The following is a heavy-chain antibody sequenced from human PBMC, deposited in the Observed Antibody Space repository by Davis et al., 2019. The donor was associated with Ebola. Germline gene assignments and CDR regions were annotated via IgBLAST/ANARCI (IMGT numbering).Heavy chain of an antibody. Sequence: PGGSLRLSCAAFGFTVSSNYMSWVRQAPGKGLEWVSAISGSGGSTYYADSVKGRFTISRDNSKNTLYLQMNSLRAEDTAVYYCAKGVEGSSWELGNWFDPWGQGTLVTVSS. CDR3: AKGVEGSSWELGNWFDP. V-gene: IGHV3-23*01. CDR2: ISGSGGST. CDR1: GFTVSSNY. D-gene: IGHD6-6*01. J-gene: IGHJ5*02.